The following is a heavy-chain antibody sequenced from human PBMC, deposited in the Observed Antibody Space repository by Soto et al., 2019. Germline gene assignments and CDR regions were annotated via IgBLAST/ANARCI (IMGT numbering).Heavy chain of an antibody. V-gene: IGHV1-18*01. CDR3: ARDWGSTSCPFDY. J-gene: IGHJ4*02. Sequence: QGQLVQSGAEVKKPGASVLVSCTASGYTFTSYGFSWVRQAPGQGLEWMGWIRSYNGNTDYAQKLQGRVTMTIDTSTGTANMELRSLRSDDTAVYYCARDWGSTSCPFDYWGRGTLLTVS. D-gene: IGHD2-2*01. CDR2: IRSYNGNT. CDR1: GYTFTSYG.